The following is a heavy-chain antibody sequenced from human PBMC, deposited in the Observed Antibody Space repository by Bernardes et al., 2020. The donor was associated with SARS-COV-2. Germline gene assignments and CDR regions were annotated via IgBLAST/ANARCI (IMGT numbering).Heavy chain of an antibody. CDR1: GYTFTNYG. CDR2: ISGYNGDT. D-gene: IGHD2-21*02. V-gene: IGHV1-18*01. CDR3: ARDMGGPGDCDN. Sequence: ASVKVSCKASGYTFTNYGISWVRQAPGQGLEWMGWISGYNGDTNYAQKLQGRVTMTTDTSTSTAYMELRSLRSDDTAVYYCARDMGGPGDCDNWGQGTLVIVSS. J-gene: IGHJ4*02.